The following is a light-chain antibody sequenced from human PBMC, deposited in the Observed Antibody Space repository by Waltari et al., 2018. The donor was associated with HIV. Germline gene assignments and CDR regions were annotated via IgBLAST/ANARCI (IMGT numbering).Light chain of an antibody. CDR2: SNN. V-gene: IGLV1-44*01. CDR1: SSNIGNSN. Sequence: QSVLTQPPSVSGTPGHRVTISCSGSSSNIGNSNENWYQHLPGTAPKLLIYSNNQRPSGVPDRFSGSKSGTSASLAISGLQSEDEADYYCSAWDDSLNAVLFGGGTKLTVL. J-gene: IGLJ2*01. CDR3: SAWDDSLNAVL.